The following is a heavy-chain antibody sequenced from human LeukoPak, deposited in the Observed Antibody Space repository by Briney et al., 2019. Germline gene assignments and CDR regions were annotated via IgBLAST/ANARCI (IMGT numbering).Heavy chain of an antibody. CDR1: GFTFSSYW. CDR2: IKQDGSEK. D-gene: IGHD3-22*01. J-gene: IGHJ5*02. Sequence: GGSLRLSRAASGFTFSSYWMSWVRQAPGKGLEWVANIKQDGSEKYYVDSVKGRFTISRDNAKNSLYLQMNSLRAEDTAVYYCARDDGPYDSSGYYRWFDPWGQGTLVTVSS. V-gene: IGHV3-7*01. CDR3: ARDDGPYDSSGYYRWFDP.